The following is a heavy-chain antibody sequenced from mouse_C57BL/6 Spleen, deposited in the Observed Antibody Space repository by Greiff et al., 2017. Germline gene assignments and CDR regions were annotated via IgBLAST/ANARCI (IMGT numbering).Heavy chain of an antibody. V-gene: IGHV7-3*01. Sequence: EVQRVESGGGLVQPGGSLSLSCAASGFTFTDYYMSWVRQPPGKALEWLGFIRNKANGYTTEYSASVKGRFTISRDNSQIILYLQMNALRAEDSATYYCARSDYSGWYFDVWGTGTTVTVSS. CDR2: IRNKANGYTT. CDR3: ARSDYSGWYFDV. J-gene: IGHJ1*03. D-gene: IGHD2-12*01. CDR1: GFTFTDYY.